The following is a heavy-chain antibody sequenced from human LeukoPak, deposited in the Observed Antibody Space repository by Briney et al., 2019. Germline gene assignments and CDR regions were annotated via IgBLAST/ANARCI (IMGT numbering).Heavy chain of an antibody. D-gene: IGHD4-23*01. Sequence: PSETLSLTCTVSGGSISSSDYYWGWIRQPPGERLEWIGTIYYNGNTYYNPSLQSRVIISVDTSKNQFSLKLTSVTAPDTAVYYCARTVGTHRFDYWGQGILVTVS. CDR1: GGSISSSDYY. CDR2: IYYNGNT. J-gene: IGHJ4*02. V-gene: IGHV4-39*01. CDR3: ARTVGTHRFDY.